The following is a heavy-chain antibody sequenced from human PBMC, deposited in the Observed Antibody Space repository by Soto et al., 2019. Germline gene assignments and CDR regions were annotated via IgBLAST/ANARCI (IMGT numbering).Heavy chain of an antibody. CDR1: GYTFTSYA. Sequence: QVQLVQSGAEEKKPGASVKVSCKASGYTFTSYAMHWVRQAPGQRLEWMGWINAANRNTKYSQKFQGRVTITRDTSAGTAYMKLSSLRSKDTAVNSCARGSGYDTFDYWGQGTLATVS. J-gene: IGHJ4*02. CDR3: ARGSGYDTFDY. CDR2: INAANRNT. V-gene: IGHV1-3*05. D-gene: IGHD5-12*01.